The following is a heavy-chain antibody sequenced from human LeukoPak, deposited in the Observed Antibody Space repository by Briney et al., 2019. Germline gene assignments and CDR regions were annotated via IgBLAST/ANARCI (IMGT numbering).Heavy chain of an antibody. D-gene: IGHD2-2*02. J-gene: IGHJ5*02. CDR3: ARVACSSTSCHTGWFDP. Sequence: TLSLTCTVSGGSISSVNFYWSWIRQPAGKGLEWIGRIYTSGSTNYNPSLKSRVTISVDTSKNQFSLKLSSVTAADTAVYYCARVACSSTSCHTGWFDPWGQGTLVSVSS. V-gene: IGHV4-61*02. CDR1: GGSISSVNFY. CDR2: IYTSGST.